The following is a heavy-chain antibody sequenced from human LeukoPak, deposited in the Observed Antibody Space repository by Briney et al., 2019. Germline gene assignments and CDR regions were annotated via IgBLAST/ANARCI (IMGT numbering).Heavy chain of an antibody. CDR2: FSFSGTT. CDR3: ARHADSGFGELAFHL. D-gene: IGHD3-10*01. CDR1: GGSIGGTTYY. J-gene: IGHJ4*02. Sequence: SETLSLTCSVSGGSIGGTTYYWGWIRQPPGKGLEWIGSFSFSGTTYYNPSLRSRVTISVDTSKNQFSLNLSSVTAADTAVYYCARHADSGFGELAFHLWGQGTLVTVSS. V-gene: IGHV4-39*01.